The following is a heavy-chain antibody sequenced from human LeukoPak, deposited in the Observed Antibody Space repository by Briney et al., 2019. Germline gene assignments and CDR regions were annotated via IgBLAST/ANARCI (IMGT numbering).Heavy chain of an antibody. J-gene: IGHJ4*02. CDR1: GFTFSDYS. Sequence: PGGSLRLSCAASGFTFSDYSMNWVRQAPGKWLEWVSHINSNSKTIYYTDSVKGRFTISRDNAKNSLFLQMNSLRAEDTAVYYCARDYPRSFSSDHWGQGTLVTVSS. D-gene: IGHD3-3*02. V-gene: IGHV3-48*01. CDR3: ARDYPRSFSSDH. CDR2: INSNSKTI.